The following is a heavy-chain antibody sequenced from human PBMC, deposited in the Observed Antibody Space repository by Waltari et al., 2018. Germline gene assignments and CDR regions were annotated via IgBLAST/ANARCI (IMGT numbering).Heavy chain of an antibody. CDR1: GDSVTHTYW. D-gene: IGHD2-15*01. CDR2: IHGSGRA. J-gene: IGHJ4*02. CDR3: ARDRGRGLYLDS. V-gene: IGHV4-4*02. Sequence: QLQLQESGPGLVRPSGTLSLACVVSGDSVTHTYWWSWVRQSPGKGLEWIGQIHGSGRANYNPSFGSRVSVSMDTSNNQFSLKVTSATAVDTAIYYCARDRGRGLYLDSWGQGILVTVSP.